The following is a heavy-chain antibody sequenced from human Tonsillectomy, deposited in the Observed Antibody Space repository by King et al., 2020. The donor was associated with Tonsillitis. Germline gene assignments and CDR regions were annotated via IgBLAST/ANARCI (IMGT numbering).Heavy chain of an antibody. CDR2: IYSGGST. V-gene: IGHV3-53*04. Sequence: QLVQSGGGLVPPGGSLRLSCAASGFTVSSDYMSWVRQAPGKGLEWVSVIYSGGSTYYADSVKGRFTIPRHNSKNTLYLQMNSLRAEDTAVYYCARKWGEYFDYWGQGTLVTVSS. D-gene: IGHD3-16*01. CDR3: ARKWGEYFDY. CDR1: GFTVSSDY. J-gene: IGHJ4*02.